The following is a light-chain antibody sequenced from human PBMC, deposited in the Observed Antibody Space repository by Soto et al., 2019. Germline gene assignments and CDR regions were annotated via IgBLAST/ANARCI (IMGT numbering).Light chain of an antibody. CDR3: FSHRGGDSHV. Sequence: ALTQPASVSWSPGQSITISCTGTSSDVGAYNYVSWYQQYPGKAPKLMIYGVTNRPSGVSNRFSGSKTGNTASLTISGLQAEDEADYYCFSHRGGDSHVFGTGTKVTVL. V-gene: IGLV2-14*01. CDR2: GVT. CDR1: SSDVGAYNY. J-gene: IGLJ1*01.